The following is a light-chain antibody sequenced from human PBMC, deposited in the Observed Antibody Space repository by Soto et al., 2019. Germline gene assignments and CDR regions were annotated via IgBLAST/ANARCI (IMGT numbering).Light chain of an antibody. V-gene: IGKV1-33*01. Sequence: TQSPSSPSCTVRSKINNRFQANPDLSKPFNLYQQKPGKAPELLIYDAYNLEKGVPSRFSGSGTGTDFTLTISSLQPEDIATYYCQHYNDLPPTFGPGTNVDIK. J-gene: IGKJ3*01. CDR3: QHYNDLPPT. CDR1: PDLSKP. CDR2: DAY.